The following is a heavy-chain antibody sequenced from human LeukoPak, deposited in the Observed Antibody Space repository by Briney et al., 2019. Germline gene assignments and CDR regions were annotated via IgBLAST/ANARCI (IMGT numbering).Heavy chain of an antibody. J-gene: IGHJ4*02. CDR2: ISGSGHNT. V-gene: IGHV3-23*01. D-gene: IGHD3-16*01. CDR3: AKRGGYDYSSHFDH. CDR1: GFTFSTFG. Sequence: GGSLRLSCAASGFTFSTFGVGWVRQAPGKGLEWVSAISGSGHNTYYTDSVKGRFTMSRDNSTNTLYLQMDSLRPEDTAVYYCAKRGGYDYSSHFDHWGQETLVTVSS.